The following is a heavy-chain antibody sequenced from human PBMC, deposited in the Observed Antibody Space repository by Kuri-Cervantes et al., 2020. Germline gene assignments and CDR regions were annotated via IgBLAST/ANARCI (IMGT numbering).Heavy chain of an antibody. CDR1: GYTFTSYG. Sequence: ASVKVSCKASGYTFTSYGISWVRQAPGQGLECMGWISAYNGNTNYAQKLQGRVTMTTDTSTSTAYMELRSLRSDDTAVYYCAREGNHCSSTSCAIYYGMDVWGQGTTVTVSS. V-gene: IGHV1-18*01. D-gene: IGHD2-2*01. CDR3: AREGNHCSSTSCAIYYGMDV. CDR2: ISAYNGNT. J-gene: IGHJ6*02.